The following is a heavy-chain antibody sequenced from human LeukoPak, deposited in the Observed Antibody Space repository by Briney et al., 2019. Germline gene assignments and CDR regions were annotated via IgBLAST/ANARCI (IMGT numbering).Heavy chain of an antibody. Sequence: GGSLRLSCAASGFTFSSYGMTWVRQAPGKGLEWVANIKKDGSEKYYVDSLKGRFTISRDNAKNSLYLQMNSLRAEDTAVYYCARGWCDFDFWGQGTLVTVSS. CDR1: GFTFSSYG. CDR3: ARGWCDFDF. D-gene: IGHD4/OR15-4a*01. J-gene: IGHJ4*02. CDR2: IKKDGSEK. V-gene: IGHV3-7*01.